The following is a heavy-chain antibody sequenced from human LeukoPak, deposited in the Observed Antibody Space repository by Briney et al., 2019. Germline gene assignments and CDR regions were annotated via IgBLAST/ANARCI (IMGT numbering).Heavy chain of an antibody. CDR1: GYTFTDYY. Sequence: ASVKVSCKPSGYTFTDYYMRWVRQAPGQGLEWMGWINPNSGARKYAENFQGRVTLTRDTSISTAYMELSGLTSDDTAVYYCARDGNCDNSYDLWGQGTLVTVSS. CDR3: ARDGNCDNSYDL. J-gene: IGHJ4*02. D-gene: IGHD3-22*01. CDR2: INPNSGAR. V-gene: IGHV1-2*02.